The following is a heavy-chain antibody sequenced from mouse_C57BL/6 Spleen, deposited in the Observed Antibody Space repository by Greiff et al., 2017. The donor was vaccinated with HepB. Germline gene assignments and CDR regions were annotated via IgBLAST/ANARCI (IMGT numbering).Heavy chain of an antibody. V-gene: IGHV1-26*01. CDR2: INPNNGGT. Sequence: EVQLQQSGPELVKPGASVKISCKASGYTFTDYYMNWVKQSHGKSLEWIGDINPNNGGTRYNQKFKGKATLTGDKSSSTAYMELRSLTSEDSAVYYCAREWSYYDYDRFAYWGQRTLVTVSA. CDR1: GYTFTDYY. CDR3: AREWSYYDYDRFAY. J-gene: IGHJ3*01. D-gene: IGHD2-4*01.